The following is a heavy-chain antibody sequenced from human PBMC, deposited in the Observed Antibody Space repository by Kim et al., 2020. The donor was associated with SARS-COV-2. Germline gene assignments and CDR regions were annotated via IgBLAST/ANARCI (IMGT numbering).Heavy chain of an antibody. J-gene: IGHJ6*02. CDR1: GGSISSSSYY. Sequence: SVTLSLTCTVSGGSISSSSYYWGWIRQPPGKGLEWIGSIYYSGSTYYNPSLKSRVTISVDTSKNQFSLKLSSVTAADTAVYYCARRGSYCSGGSCYLQAMDVWGQGTTVTVSS. D-gene: IGHD2-15*01. V-gene: IGHV4-39*01. CDR3: ARRGSYCSGGSCYLQAMDV. CDR2: IYYSGST.